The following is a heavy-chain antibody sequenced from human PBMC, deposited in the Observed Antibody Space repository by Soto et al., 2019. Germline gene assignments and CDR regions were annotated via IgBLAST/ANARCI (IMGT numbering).Heavy chain of an antibody. CDR1: GFTFSNYN. D-gene: IGHD3-22*01. CDR2: ISGSGTYT. Sequence: EVQLVESGGGLVKPGGSLRLSCAASGFTFSNYNINWVRQAPGKGLEWVSFISGSGTYTYYADSVKGRFTISRDNAKNSVYLQVISLRAEDTAVYYCGRDIWGDSSGYYLRTEFDYMGQGTLVTVSS. J-gene: IGHJ4*02. CDR3: GRDIWGDSSGYYLRTEFDY. V-gene: IGHV3-21*01.